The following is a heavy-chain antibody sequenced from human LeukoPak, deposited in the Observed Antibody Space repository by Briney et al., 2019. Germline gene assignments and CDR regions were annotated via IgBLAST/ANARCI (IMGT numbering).Heavy chain of an antibody. D-gene: IGHD3-10*01. V-gene: IGHV4-34*01. Sequence: PSETLSLTCAVYGGSFSGYYWSWIRQPPGKGLEWIGEINHSGSTNYNPSLKSRVTISVDTSKNQFSLKLSSVTAADTAVYYCARRLVRVRVMIDYWGQGTLVTVSS. CDR3: ARRLVRVRVMIDY. J-gene: IGHJ4*02. CDR1: GGSFSGYY. CDR2: INHSGST.